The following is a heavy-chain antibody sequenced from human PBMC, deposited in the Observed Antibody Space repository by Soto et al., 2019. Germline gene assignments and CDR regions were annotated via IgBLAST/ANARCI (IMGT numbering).Heavy chain of an antibody. D-gene: IGHD3-22*01. J-gene: IGHJ6*02. CDR2: VYHSGST. Sequence: PETLSVTCTVSGDSISSYFWSWIRQPPGKGLEWIGCVYHSGSTNHSPSLKRRVSISVDTSKNQFSLRLTSVTAADTAVYYCARTYSSSYSRYPVYYGMDVWGQGTTVT. CDR3: ARTYSSSYSRYPVYYGMDV. V-gene: IGHV4-59*01. CDR1: GDSISSYF.